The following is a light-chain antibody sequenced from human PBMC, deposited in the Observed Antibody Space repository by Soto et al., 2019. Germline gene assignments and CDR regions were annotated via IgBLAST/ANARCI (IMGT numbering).Light chain of an antibody. CDR1: QSVSSY. J-gene: IGKJ3*01. Sequence: EIVLTQSPATLSLSPVERATLSCSASQSVSSYLAWYQQKPGQAPRLLIYDASNRATGIPARFSGSGSGTDFTLTISSLEPEDFAVYYCHQRSNWPLTFGPGTKVDIK. CDR2: DAS. V-gene: IGKV3-11*01. CDR3: HQRSNWPLT.